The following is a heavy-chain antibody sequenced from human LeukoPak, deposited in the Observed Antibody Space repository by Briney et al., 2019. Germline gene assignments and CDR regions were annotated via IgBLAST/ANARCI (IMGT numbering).Heavy chain of an antibody. Sequence: GESLKISCKGSGYSFTSYWIGWVRLMPGKGLEWMGIIYPGDSDTRYSPSFQGQVTISADKSISTAYLQWSSLKASDTAMYYCARIAGYCSSTSCYAFDIWGQGTMVTVSS. J-gene: IGHJ3*02. CDR1: GYSFTSYW. CDR3: ARIAGYCSSTSCYAFDI. V-gene: IGHV5-51*01. CDR2: IYPGDSDT. D-gene: IGHD2-2*01.